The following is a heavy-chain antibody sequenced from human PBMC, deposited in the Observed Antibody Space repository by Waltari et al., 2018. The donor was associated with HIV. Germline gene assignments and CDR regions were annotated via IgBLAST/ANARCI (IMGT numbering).Heavy chain of an antibody. CDR3: ARGFDCSGGTCPPGVAY. J-gene: IGHJ4*02. CDR2: ISAYNGDT. Sequence: QIQLVQSGAEVKNPGASVRVSCKASGYLFSSYAINWVRQAPGQGLEWMGWISAYNGDTNYAQKFQGRVTMTTDTSTSTAYMELSSLISDDTAVYYCARGFDCSGGTCPPGVAYWGQGTLVIVSS. D-gene: IGHD2-15*01. V-gene: IGHV1-18*01. CDR1: GYLFSSYA.